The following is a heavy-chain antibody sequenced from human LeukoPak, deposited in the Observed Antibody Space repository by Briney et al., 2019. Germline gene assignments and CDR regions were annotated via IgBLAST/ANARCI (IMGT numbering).Heavy chain of an antibody. CDR2: IYYSGST. J-gene: IGHJ4*02. CDR1: GGSISSSSYY. Sequence: SETLSLTCTVSGGSISSSSYYWGWIRQPPGKGLEWIGSIYYSGSTYYNPSLKSRVTISVDTSKNQFSLKLSSVTAADTAVYYCARATQTLAESYYSYGHFDYWGQGTLVTVSS. CDR3: ARATQTLAESYYSYGHFDY. D-gene: IGHD5-18*01. V-gene: IGHV4-39*07.